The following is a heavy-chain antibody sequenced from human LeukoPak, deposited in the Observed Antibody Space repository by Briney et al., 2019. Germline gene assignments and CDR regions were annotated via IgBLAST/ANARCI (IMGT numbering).Heavy chain of an antibody. CDR2: ISYDGSNK. J-gene: IGHJ4*02. CDR1: GFTFSSYA. V-gene: IGHV3-30*04. D-gene: IGHD2-2*01. Sequence: GRSLRLSCAASGFTFSSYAMHWVRQAPGKGLEWVAVISYDGSNKYYADSVKGRFTISRDNSKNTLYLQMNSLRAEDTAVYYCAKDRGRVVPAAHSFDYWGQGTLVTVSS. CDR3: AKDRGRVVPAAHSFDY.